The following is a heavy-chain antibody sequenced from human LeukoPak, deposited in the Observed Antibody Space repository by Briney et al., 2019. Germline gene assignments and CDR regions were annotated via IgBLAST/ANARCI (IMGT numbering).Heavy chain of an antibody. CDR3: ARGDFCSSTNCYLRPMDV. CDR1: GGSISDYY. Sequence: PSETLSLTCTVSGGSISDYYWNWIRQPPGKGLEWIGYIYYSGSTTYNPSLKSRLIMSVDTAKNQFSLKRRSVTAADTAVYYCARGDFCSSTNCYLRPMDVWGKGTTVTVSS. J-gene: IGHJ6*03. V-gene: IGHV4-59*01. D-gene: IGHD2-2*01. CDR2: IYYSGST.